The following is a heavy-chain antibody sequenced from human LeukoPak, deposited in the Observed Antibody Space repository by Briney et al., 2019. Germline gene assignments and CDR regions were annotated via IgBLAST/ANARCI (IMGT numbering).Heavy chain of an antibody. J-gene: IGHJ4*02. CDR3: ATKGNFDWSPGFDY. V-gene: IGHV1-24*01. CDR1: GYTLTELS. Sequence: GASVKVSCKVSGYTLTELSMHWVRQAPGKGLEWMGGFDPEDGETIYAQKFQGRVTMTEDTSTDTAYMELSSLRSEDTAVYYCATKGNFDWSPGFDYWGQGTLVTVSS. CDR2: FDPEDGET. D-gene: IGHD3-9*01.